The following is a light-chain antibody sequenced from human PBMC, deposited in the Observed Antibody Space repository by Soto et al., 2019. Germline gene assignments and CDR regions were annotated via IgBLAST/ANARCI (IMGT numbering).Light chain of an antibody. V-gene: IGKV1-39*01. CDR3: QQSYSTPYG. CDR2: AAS. Sequence: DIQMTQSPSSLSASVGDRVTITCRASQSISSYLNWYQQKLGKAPKLLIYAASSLQSGVPSRFSGSGSGTDFTLTISSLQPEDFATYYCQQSYSTPYGFGQGTKLEIK. CDR1: QSISSY. J-gene: IGKJ2*03.